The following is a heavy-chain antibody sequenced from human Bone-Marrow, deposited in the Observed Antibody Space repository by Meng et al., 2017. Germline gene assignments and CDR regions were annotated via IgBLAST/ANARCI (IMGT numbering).Heavy chain of an antibody. CDR2: IYSGGST. CDR1: GFTVSSNY. Sequence: GESLKISCAASGFTVSSNYMSWVRQAPGKGLEWVSVIYSGGSTYYADSVKGRFTISRDNSKNTLYLQMNSLRAEDTAVYYCAKDIVQLERQDAFDIWGQGTMVTVSS. CDR3: AKDIVQLERQDAFDI. D-gene: IGHD1-1*01. J-gene: IGHJ3*02. V-gene: IGHV3-53*01.